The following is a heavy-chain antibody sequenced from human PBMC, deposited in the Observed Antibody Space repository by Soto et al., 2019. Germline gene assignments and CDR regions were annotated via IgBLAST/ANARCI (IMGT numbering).Heavy chain of an antibody. D-gene: IGHD2-15*01. CDR2: ISYDGSNK. Sequence: PGGSLRLSCAASGFTFSSYAMHWVRQAPGKGLEWVAVISYDGSNKYYADSVKGRFTISRDNSKNTLYLQMNSLRAEDTAVYYCARDRVVVTPGVMDGWGQGTTVTVA. J-gene: IGHJ6*02. V-gene: IGHV3-30-3*01. CDR1: GFTFSSYA. CDR3: ARDRVVVTPGVMDG.